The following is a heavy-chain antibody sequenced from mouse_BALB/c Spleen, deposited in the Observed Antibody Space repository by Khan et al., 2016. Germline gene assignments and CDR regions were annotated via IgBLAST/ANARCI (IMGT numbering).Heavy chain of an antibody. CDR1: GFSITGFA. V-gene: IGHV2-6-7*01. CDR3: ASYYDYDGGFAY. Sequence: QVQLKQSGPGLVAPSQSLSITCTVSGFSITGFAVNWVRQPPGKGLEWLGVIWGDGSTDYDSALKSRLSISKDDSTSQVFLKMNSLQTDDTARDYCASYYDYDGGFAYWGQGTLVTVSA. J-gene: IGHJ3*01. CDR2: IWGDGST. D-gene: IGHD2-4*01.